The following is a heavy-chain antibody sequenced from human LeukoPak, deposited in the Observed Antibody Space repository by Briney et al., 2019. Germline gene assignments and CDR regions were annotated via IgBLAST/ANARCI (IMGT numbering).Heavy chain of an antibody. CDR3: ARGRPHGNDY. Sequence: GGSLRLSCAASGFTFSRYIMHWVRQAPGKGLEWVAVLSHDGSNEHYADSVKGRFTISIDNSKNTVFLQLNSLRADDTAVYYCARGRPHGNDYWGQGTLVTVSS. V-gene: IGHV3-30*04. CDR2: LSHDGSNE. CDR1: GFTFSRYI. D-gene: IGHD4-23*01. J-gene: IGHJ4*02.